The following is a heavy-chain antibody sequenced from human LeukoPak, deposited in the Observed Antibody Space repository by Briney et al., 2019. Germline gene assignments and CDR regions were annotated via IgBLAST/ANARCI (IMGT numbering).Heavy chain of an antibody. CDR1: GGTFRRDA. J-gene: IGHJ4*02. CDR3: ARGDTSAYYGAYFDY. Sequence: SVKVSCKASGGTFRRDAISWVRQAPGQGLEWMGRIIPILGLANSAQKFQGRVTITADISTSTAYMELSSLRYEDMAVYLCARGDTSAYYGAYFDYWGQGTLVTVSS. D-gene: IGHD3-22*01. V-gene: IGHV1-69*04. CDR2: IIPILGLA.